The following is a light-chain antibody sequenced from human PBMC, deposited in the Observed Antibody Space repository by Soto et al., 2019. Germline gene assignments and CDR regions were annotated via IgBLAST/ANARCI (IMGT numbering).Light chain of an antibody. J-gene: IGLJ2*01. Sequence: QSALIQPPSVSGSPGQSVTISCTGTSSDVGSYDYVSWYQQHPGTVPKPMIHNVNTQPSGVPDRFSGSKSGSTASKTISGLPAEDEGDYWCCSYTNSAPPLFDGGTKLTVL. CDR3: CSYTNSAPPL. V-gene: IGLV2-11*01. CDR1: SSDVGSYDY. CDR2: NVN.